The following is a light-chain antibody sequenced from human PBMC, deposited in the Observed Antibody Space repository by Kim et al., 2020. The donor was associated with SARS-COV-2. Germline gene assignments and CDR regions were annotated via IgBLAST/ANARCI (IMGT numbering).Light chain of an antibody. CDR1: SSSSSN. Sequence: MSSSQGGSSSSSNEGRWQQKPGGAAALVINDKKNKRSGGPAQRFGGSTGNTASLTITGGQEEDEEDDYCNSREDSGSNLHVVFGGGTQLTVL. CDR2: DKK. J-gene: IGLJ2*01. CDR3: NSREDSGSNLHVV. V-gene: IGLV3-19*01.